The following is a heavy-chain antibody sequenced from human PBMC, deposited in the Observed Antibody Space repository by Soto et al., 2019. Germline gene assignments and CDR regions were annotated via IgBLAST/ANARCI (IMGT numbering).Heavy chain of an antibody. V-gene: IGHV2-70*04. D-gene: IGHD5-12*01. J-gene: IGHJ4*02. CDR1: GFSLSTSGMR. CDR2: IDWDDDK. Sequence: XGPTLVNPTQTLRLTCTFSGFSLSTSGMRVSWIRQPPGKALEWLARIDWDDDKFYSTPLKTRLTISKDTSKNQVVLTMTNMDPVDTATYYCARAYRRDGYNSGYFDYWGQGTLVTVSS. CDR3: ARAYRRDGYNSGYFDY.